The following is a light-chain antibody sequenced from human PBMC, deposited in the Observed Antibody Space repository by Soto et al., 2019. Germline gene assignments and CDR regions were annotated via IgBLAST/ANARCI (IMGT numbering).Light chain of an antibody. CDR1: QTVGSSF. Sequence: VLTQSPGTLSLYPGERATLSCRASQTVGSSFLAWFQHKPGQAPRLLIYGASTRATGIPDRFSGSGSGTDFTLTISRLEPEDFAVYYCHQYGSSQTFGQGTKVDIK. CDR2: GAS. CDR3: HQYGSSQT. J-gene: IGKJ1*01. V-gene: IGKV3-20*01.